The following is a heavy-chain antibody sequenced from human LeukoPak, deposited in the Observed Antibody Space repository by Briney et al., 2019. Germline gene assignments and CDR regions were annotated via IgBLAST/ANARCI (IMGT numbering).Heavy chain of an antibody. J-gene: IGHJ5*02. CDR2: ISSSGSTI. CDR3: ARDITIFGVDNWFNP. V-gene: IGHV3-11*01. D-gene: IGHD3-3*01. Sequence: GGSLRLSCAASGFTFSDYYMSWIRQAPGKGLEWVSYISSSGSTIYYADSVKGRFTISRDNAKNSLYLQMNSLRAEDTAVYYCARDITIFGVDNWFNPWGQGTLVTVSS. CDR1: GFTFSDYY.